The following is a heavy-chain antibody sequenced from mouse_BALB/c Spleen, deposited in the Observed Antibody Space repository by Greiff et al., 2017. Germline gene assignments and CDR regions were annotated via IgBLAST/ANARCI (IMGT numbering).Heavy chain of an antibody. D-gene: IGHD2-1*01. CDR1: GFSLTSYG. CDR2: IWAGGST. Sequence: VQLQESGPGLVAPSQSLSITCTVSGFSLTSYGVHWVRQPPGKGLEWLGVIWAGGSTNYNSALMSRLSISKDNSKSQVFLKMNSLQTDDTAMYYCARGLYGNYVKGAMDYWGQGTSVTVSS. CDR3: ARGLYGNYVKGAMDY. V-gene: IGHV2-9*02. J-gene: IGHJ4*01.